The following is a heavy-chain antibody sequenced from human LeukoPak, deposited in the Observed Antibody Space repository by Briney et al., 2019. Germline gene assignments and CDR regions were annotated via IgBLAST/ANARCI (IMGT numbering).Heavy chain of an antibody. J-gene: IGHJ4*02. D-gene: IGHD3-10*01. CDR1: GFPFSSYG. V-gene: IGHV3-30*18. CDR3: AKDWDDYYGSGSYFDY. Sequence: GGSLRLSCAASGFPFSSYGMHWVRQAPGKGLEWVAAISNDGKNKYYADSVKGRFTMSRDNSKNTLYLQMNSLRAEDTAVYYCAKDWDDYYGSGSYFDYWGQGTLVTVSS. CDR2: ISNDGKNK.